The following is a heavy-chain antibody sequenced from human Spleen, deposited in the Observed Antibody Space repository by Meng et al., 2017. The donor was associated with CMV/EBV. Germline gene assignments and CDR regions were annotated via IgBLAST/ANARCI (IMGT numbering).Heavy chain of an antibody. D-gene: IGHD3-3*01. CDR1: GFIFNNYA. J-gene: IGHJ4*02. CDR3: AKHGRFLDRTLDY. CDR2: MYSGSGSR. V-gene: IGHV3-23*03. Sequence: CAASGFIFNNYAMSWVRQAPGKGLEWVAVMYSGSGSRYYADTVKGRFTISRDTSKKTVYLQMNSLRAEDTAVYHCAKHGRFLDRTLDYWGQGTLVTVSS.